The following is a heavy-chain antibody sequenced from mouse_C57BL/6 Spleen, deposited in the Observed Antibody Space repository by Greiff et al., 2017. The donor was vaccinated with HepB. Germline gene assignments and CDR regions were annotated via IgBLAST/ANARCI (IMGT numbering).Heavy chain of an antibody. V-gene: IGHV2-2*01. CDR1: GFSLTSYG. Sequence: VQLQQSGPGLVQPSQSLSITCTVSGFSLTSYGVHWVRQSPGKGLEWLGVIWSGGSTDYNAAFISRLSISKDNSKSQVFFKMNSLQADDTAIYYCASQEPIYYGYAMDYWGQGTSVTVSS. CDR3: ASQEPIYYGYAMDY. CDR2: IWSGGST. D-gene: IGHD2-1*01. J-gene: IGHJ4*01.